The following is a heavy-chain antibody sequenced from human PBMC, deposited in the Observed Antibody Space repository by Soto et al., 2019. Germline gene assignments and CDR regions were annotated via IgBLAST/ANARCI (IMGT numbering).Heavy chain of an antibody. CDR1: GYTFTGYY. CDR3: ARDLKGYGSAFDI. D-gene: IGHD3-10*01. V-gene: IGHV1-2*02. J-gene: IGHJ3*02. CDR2: INPNSGGT. Sequence: ASVKVSCKASGYTFTGYYMHWVRQAPGQGLEWMGWINPNSGGTNYAQKFQGRVTMTRDTSISTAYMELSRLRSDDMAVYYCARDLKGYGSAFDIWGQGTMVTVSS.